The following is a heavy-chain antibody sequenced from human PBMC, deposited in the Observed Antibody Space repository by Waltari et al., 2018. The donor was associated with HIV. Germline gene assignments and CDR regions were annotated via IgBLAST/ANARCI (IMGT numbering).Heavy chain of an antibody. CDR1: GYTFTGYY. Sequence: QVQLVQSGAEVKKPGASVKVSCKASGYTFTGYYMHWVRQAPGQGLEGMGLSNPISGGTNDAQKFQGKVTRTRDTSISTAYMGLSRLRSDDTAVYYCARPMTTASDWFDPWGQGTLVTVSS. D-gene: IGHD4-17*01. J-gene: IGHJ5*02. CDR3: ARPMTTASDWFDP. CDR2: SNPISGGT. V-gene: IGHV1-2*02.